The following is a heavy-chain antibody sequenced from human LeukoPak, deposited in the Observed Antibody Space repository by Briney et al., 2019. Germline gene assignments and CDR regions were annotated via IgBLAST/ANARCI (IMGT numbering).Heavy chain of an antibody. V-gene: IGHV3-30*02. D-gene: IGHD6-19*01. Sequence: GGSLRLSCAASGFTFSSYGMHWVRQAPGKGLEWVAFIRYDGSNKYYADSVKGRFTISRDNSKNTLYLQMNSLRAEDTAVYYCAKLGNSSGWYVDHWGQGTLVTVSS. J-gene: IGHJ4*02. CDR1: GFTFSSYG. CDR3: AKLGNSSGWYVDH. CDR2: IRYDGSNK.